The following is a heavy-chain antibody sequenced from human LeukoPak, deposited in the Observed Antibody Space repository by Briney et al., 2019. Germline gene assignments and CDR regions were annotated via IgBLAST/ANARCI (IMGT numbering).Heavy chain of an antibody. CDR3: ARGPSRASLGY. CDR2: IYYSGST. V-gene: IGHV4-39*01. CDR1: GGSISSSRYF. Sequence: ASETLSLTCTVSGGSISSSRYFWGWIRQPPGKGLEWIGSIYYSGSTYYNPSLKSRVTISVDTSKNQFSLKLSSVTAADTAVYYCARGPSRASLGYWGQGTLVTVSS. J-gene: IGHJ4*02. D-gene: IGHD3-10*01.